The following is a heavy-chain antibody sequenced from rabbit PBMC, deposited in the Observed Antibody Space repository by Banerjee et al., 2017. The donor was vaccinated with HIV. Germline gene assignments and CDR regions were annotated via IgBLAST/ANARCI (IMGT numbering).Heavy chain of an antibody. V-gene: IGHV1S47*01. J-gene: IGHJ4*01. CDR1: GFDFSGYG. D-gene: IGHD4-2*01. Sequence: QEQLKESGGGLVTLGGSLTLTCKASGFDFSGYGISWVRQAPGKGLEWIAYIYPDYGTTDYASWVNGRFTISSHNAQNTLYLQLNSLTAADTATYFCARGYAGSRHFNLWGPGTLVTVS. CDR2: IYPDYGTT. CDR3: ARGYAGSRHFNL.